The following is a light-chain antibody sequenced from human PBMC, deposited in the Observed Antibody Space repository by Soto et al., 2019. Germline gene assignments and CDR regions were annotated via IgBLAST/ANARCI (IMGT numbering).Light chain of an antibody. CDR1: QSVNDNY. J-gene: IGKJ1*01. CDR2: GAS. Sequence: EIVLTQSPGTLSLSPRERATLSCRASQSVNDNYLAWYQHKPGQAPRLLIYGASSRAPGIPDRFSGSGSGTDFTLTISRLEPEDFVIYYCQQYAASPRTFGQGTQVEVK. CDR3: QQYAASPRT. V-gene: IGKV3-20*01.